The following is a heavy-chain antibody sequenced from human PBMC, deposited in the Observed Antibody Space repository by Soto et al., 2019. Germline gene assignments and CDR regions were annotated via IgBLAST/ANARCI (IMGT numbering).Heavy chain of an antibody. D-gene: IGHD1-26*01. CDR3: AREVGATTGSYFQH. CDR2: INYSGST. V-gene: IGHV4-59*01. J-gene: IGHJ1*01. CDR1: GGSISSYY. Sequence: TSETLSLTCTVSGGSISSYYWSWIRQPPGKGLEWIGYINYSGSTNYNPSLKSRVTISADTPKNQFSLKLSSVTAADTAVYYCAREVGATTGSYFQHWGQGTLVTVSS.